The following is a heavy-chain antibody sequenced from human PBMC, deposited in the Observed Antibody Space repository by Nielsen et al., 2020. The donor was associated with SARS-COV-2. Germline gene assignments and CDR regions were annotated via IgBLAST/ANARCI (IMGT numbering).Heavy chain of an antibody. D-gene: IGHD1-26*01. CDR3: AREDYGSGSYGTWLDP. J-gene: IGHJ5*02. CDR1: GGTFSSYT. V-gene: IGHV1-18*01. CDR2: ISTYNGNT. Sequence: ASVKVSCKASGGTFSSYTFSWVRQAPGQGLEWMGWISTYNGNTHYAQNVQGRVTMTTDTSTRTAYMELRGLRSDDTAVYYCAREDYGSGSYGTWLDPWGQGTPVTVSS.